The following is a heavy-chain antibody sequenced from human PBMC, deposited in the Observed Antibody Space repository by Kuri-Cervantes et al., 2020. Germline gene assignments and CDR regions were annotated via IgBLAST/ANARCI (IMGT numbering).Heavy chain of an antibody. D-gene: IGHD1-26*01. Sequence: SETLSLTCTVSGGSISSSNYCWGWIRQPPGKGLEWIGNIYYYGSTYYNPSLKGRITMSVDTSENQFSLQVASVTAADTAVYYCARLDYSESWFDYWGQGTLVTVSS. V-gene: IGHV4-39*01. CDR2: IYYYGST. CDR3: ARLDYSESWFDY. J-gene: IGHJ4*02. CDR1: GGSISSSNYC.